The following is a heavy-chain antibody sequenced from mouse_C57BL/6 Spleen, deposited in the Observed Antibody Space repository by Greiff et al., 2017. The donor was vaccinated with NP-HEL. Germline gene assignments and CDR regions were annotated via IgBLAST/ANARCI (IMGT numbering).Heavy chain of an antibody. J-gene: IGHJ2*01. V-gene: IGHV1-52*01. CDR3: ASYDGYLYYFDD. CDR2: IDPSDSET. Sequence: VQLQQPGAELVRPGSSVKLSCKASGYTFTSYWMHWVKQRPIQGLEWIGNIDPSDSETHYNQKFKDKATLTVDKSSSTAYMQLSSLTSEDSAVYYCASYDGYLYYFDDWGQGTTLTVSS. D-gene: IGHD2-3*01. CDR1: GYTFTSYW.